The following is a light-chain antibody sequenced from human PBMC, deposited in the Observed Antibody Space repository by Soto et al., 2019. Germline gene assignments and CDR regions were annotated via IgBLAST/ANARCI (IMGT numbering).Light chain of an antibody. CDR1: QSVSNNY. V-gene: IGKV3-20*01. Sequence: EIVLTQSPGTLSLSPGERVTLSCRASQSVSNNYLAWYQQKPGQAPRLLIYDASNRATGIPDRFSGSGSGTDFTLTISRLEPEDFAVYYCQQYGSSGTFGQGTKVDIK. CDR2: DAS. J-gene: IGKJ1*01. CDR3: QQYGSSGT.